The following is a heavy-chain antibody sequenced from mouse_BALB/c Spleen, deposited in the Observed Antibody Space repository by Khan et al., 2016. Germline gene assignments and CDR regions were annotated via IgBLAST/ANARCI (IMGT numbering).Heavy chain of an antibody. CDR3: ARDYYGSSFFDY. Sequence: EVQLQESGPGLVKPSQSLSLTCSVTGYSITSDYAWNWLRQFPGSKLEWMGYITYSGSTSYNPSLKSRISITRDTSKNQFFLQLNSVTTEDTARYYCARDYYGSSFFDYWGQGTLVTVSA. CDR1: GYSITSDYA. J-gene: IGHJ3*01. V-gene: IGHV3-2*02. D-gene: IGHD1-1*01. CDR2: ITYSGST.